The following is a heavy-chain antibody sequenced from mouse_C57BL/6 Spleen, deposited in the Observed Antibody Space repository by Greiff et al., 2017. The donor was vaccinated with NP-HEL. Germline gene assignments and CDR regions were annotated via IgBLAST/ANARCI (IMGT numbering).Heavy chain of an antibody. Sequence: EVQVVESGGGLVKPGGSLKLSCAASGFTFSDYGMHWVRQAPEKGLEWVAYISSGSSTIYYADTVKGRFTISRDNAKNTLFLQMTSLRSEDTAMYYCARQGVMDSSGSAWFAYWGQGTLVTVSA. J-gene: IGHJ3*01. D-gene: IGHD3-2*02. CDR2: ISSGSSTI. CDR3: ARQGVMDSSGSAWFAY. CDR1: GFTFSDYG. V-gene: IGHV5-17*01.